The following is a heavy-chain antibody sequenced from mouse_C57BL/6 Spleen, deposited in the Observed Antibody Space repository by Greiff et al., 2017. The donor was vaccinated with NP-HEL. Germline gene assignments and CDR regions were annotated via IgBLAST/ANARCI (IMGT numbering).Heavy chain of an antibody. CDR1: GFTFSDAW. D-gene: IGHD1-1*01. CDR3: TRGPYYYGKVWYFDV. CDR2: IRNKANNHAT. Sequence: EVKLEESGGGLVQPGGSMKLSCAASGFTFSDAWMDWVRQSPEKGLEWVAEIRNKANNHATYYAESVKGRFTISRDDSKSSVYLQMNSLRAEDTGIYYCTRGPYYYGKVWYFDVWGTGTTVTVSS. V-gene: IGHV6-6*01. J-gene: IGHJ1*03.